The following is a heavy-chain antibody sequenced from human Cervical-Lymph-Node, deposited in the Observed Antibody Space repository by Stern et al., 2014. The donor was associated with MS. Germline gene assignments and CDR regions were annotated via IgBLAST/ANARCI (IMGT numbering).Heavy chain of an antibody. V-gene: IGHV4-39*01. D-gene: IGHD3-10*01. CDR1: GGSISSRDYY. CDR3: ASLNGSGSYPDY. J-gene: IGHJ4*02. Sequence: QLQLQESGPGLVKPSETLSLTCTVSGGSISSRDYYWGWIRQPTGKGLEWIGSISYSGSSYSTPSLKSRVTISVAPSKNQFPLKLGSVTAADTALYYCASLNGSGSYPDYWGQGILVTVSS. CDR2: ISYSGSS.